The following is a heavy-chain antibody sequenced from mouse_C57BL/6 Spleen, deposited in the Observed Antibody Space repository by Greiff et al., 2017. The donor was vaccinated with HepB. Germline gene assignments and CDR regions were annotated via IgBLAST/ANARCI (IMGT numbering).Heavy chain of an antibody. V-gene: IGHV1-64*01. J-gene: IGHJ4*01. D-gene: IGHD1-1*01. CDR1: GYTFTSYW. Sequence: QVQLQQPGAELVKPGASVKLSCKASGYTFTSYWMHWVKQRPGQGLEWIGMIHPNSGSTNYNEKFKSKATLTVDKSSSTAYMQLSSLTSEDSAVYYCARSRPYYGDYYAMDYWGQGTSVTVSS. CDR2: IHPNSGST. CDR3: ARSRPYYGDYYAMDY.